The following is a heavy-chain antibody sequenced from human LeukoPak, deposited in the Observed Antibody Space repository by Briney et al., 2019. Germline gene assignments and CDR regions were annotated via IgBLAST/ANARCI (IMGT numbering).Heavy chain of an antibody. J-gene: IGHJ4*02. CDR2: IYSGGST. D-gene: IGHD2-21*02. CDR3: ARVHDYYFDY. CDR1: GFTFSGYG. V-gene: IGHV3-53*01. Sequence: GGSLRLSCAASGFTFSGYGMSWVRQAPGKGLEWVSVIYSGGSTYYADSVKGRFTISRDNSKNTLYLQMNSLRAEDTAVYYCARVHDYYFDYWGQGTLVTVSS.